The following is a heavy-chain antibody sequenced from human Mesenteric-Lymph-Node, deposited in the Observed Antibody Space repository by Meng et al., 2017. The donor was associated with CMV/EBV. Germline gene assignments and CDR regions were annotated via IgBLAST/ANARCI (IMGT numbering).Heavy chain of an antibody. J-gene: IGHJ6*02. V-gene: IGHV1-69*05. D-gene: IGHD6-6*01. Sequence: SVKVSCKASGYTFTGYYMHWVRQAPGQGLEWMGGIIPIFGTANYAQKFQGRVTITTDESTSTAYMELSSLRSEDTAVYYCARGCIAASCPPYYYYGMDVWGQGTTVTVSS. CDR2: IIPIFGTA. CDR1: GYTFTGYY. CDR3: ARGCIAASCPPYYYYGMDV.